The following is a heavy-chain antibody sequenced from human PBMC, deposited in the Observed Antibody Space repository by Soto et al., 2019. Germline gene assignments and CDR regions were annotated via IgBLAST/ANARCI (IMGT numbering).Heavy chain of an antibody. J-gene: IGHJ6*03. CDR2: IWYDGSNK. Sequence: GGSLRLCCAASGFTFSSYGMHWVRQAPGKGLEWVAVIWYDGSNKYYADSVKGRFTISRDNSKNTLYLQMNSLRAEDTAVYYCARDTFTVTTTHTFMDVWGKGTTVTVSS. D-gene: IGHD4-17*01. CDR1: GFTFSSYG. V-gene: IGHV3-33*01. CDR3: ARDTFTVTTTHTFMDV.